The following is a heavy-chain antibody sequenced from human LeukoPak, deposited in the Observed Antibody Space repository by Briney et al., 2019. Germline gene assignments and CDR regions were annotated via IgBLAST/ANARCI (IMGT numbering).Heavy chain of an antibody. Sequence: GGSLRLSCLTSGFTLSTNAMSWVRQAPGKGLEWISGISGSGGSTYYADSVKGRFTISRDNSKNTLYLQMNSLRAEDTAVYYCAKLRGKYSSSNPGYWGQGTLVTVSS. CDR3: AKLRGKYSSSNPGY. V-gene: IGHV3-23*01. D-gene: IGHD6-6*01. CDR1: GFTLSTNA. J-gene: IGHJ4*02. CDR2: ISGSGGST.